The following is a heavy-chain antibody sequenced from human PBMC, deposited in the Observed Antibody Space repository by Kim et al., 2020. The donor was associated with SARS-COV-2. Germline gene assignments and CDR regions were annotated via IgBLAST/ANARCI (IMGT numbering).Heavy chain of an antibody. J-gene: IGHJ1*01. Sequence: SETLSLTCAVYGGSFSGYYWSWIRQPPGKGLEWIGEINHSGSTNYNPSLKSRGTISVDTSKNQFSLKMSSVTAADTAVYYCARGLGEYQYFQHWGQGTRV. CDR2: INHSGST. CDR1: GGSFSGYY. CDR3: ARGLGEYQYFQH. V-gene: IGHV4-34*01. D-gene: IGHD4-17*01.